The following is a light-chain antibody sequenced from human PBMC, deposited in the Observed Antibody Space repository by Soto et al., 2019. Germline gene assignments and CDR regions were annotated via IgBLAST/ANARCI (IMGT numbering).Light chain of an antibody. CDR3: LHYQSYWT. J-gene: IGKJ1*01. V-gene: IGKV1-5*03. Sequence: DIQMTQSPSTLSASVGDRVSITCRASQSISRPLAWYQQKPGKAPNLLIYQASNVETGVPSRFTGSGAGTAFTLTISSLQPDDLATYHFLHYQSYWTFGQGTKVEVK. CDR2: QAS. CDR1: QSISRP.